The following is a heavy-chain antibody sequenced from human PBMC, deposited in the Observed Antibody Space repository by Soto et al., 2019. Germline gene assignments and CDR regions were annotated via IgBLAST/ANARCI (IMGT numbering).Heavy chain of an antibody. J-gene: IGHJ4*02. CDR2: MNPNSGNT. V-gene: IGHV1-8*01. D-gene: IGHD3-22*01. CDR1: GYTFTSYD. CDR3: ARGERYYYDSSGYFGFDY. Sequence: ASVKVSCKASGYTFTSYDINWVRQATGQGLEWMGWMNPNSGNTGYAQKFQGRVTMTRNTSISTAYMELSSLRSEDTAVYYCARGERYYYDSSGYFGFDYWGQGTLVTVSS.